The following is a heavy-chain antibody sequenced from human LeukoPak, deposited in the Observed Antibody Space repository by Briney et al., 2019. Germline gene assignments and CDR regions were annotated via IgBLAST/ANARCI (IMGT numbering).Heavy chain of an antibody. D-gene: IGHD6-19*01. CDR1: GGSISTYY. CDR2: IYYSGST. J-gene: IGHJ5*02. Sequence: PSETLSLTCTVSGGSISTYYWSWIRQPPGKGLEWIGYIYYSGSTNYNPSLKSRVTISVDTSKNQFSLKLSSVTAADTAVYYCARRMAVAGSNWFDPWGQGTLVTVSS. V-gene: IGHV4-59*08. CDR3: ARRMAVAGSNWFDP.